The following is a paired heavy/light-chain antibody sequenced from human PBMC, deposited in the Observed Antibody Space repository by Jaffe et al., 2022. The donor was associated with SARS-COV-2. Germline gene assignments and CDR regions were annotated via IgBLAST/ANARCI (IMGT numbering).Light chain of an antibody. Sequence: QSVLTQPPSVSAAPGQKVTISCSGSNSNIGKNFVSWYQQVPGTAPKLLIREDYLRPSGIPDRFSGSKSGTSATLGITGLQTGDEADYYCVSWDNSLSAGVFGGGTKLTVL. CDR3: VSWDNSLSAGV. CDR1: NSNIGKNF. CDR2: EDY. J-gene: IGLJ3*02. V-gene: IGLV1-51*02.
Heavy chain of an antibody. CDR1: DFSFTKAW. Sequence: EVQLEESGGGLVKPGGSLRLSCAASDFSFTKAWMTWVRQAPGKGPEWVGRIRSIADGGTEDLAAPVKGRFTISRDDSKKTLYLQMNSLKTEDTAVYYCSTDVGRWGLDVWGQGTTVTVSS. CDR3: STDVGRWGLDV. D-gene: IGHD1-26*01. J-gene: IGHJ6*01. V-gene: IGHV3-15*01. CDR2: IRSIADGGTE.